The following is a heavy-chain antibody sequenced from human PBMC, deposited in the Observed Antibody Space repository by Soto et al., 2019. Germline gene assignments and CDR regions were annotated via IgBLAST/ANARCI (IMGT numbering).Heavy chain of an antibody. CDR3: ARLEDDYGDFDY. J-gene: IGHJ4*02. Sequence: PSETLSLTCTVSGGSISPFYWSWIRQPPGKGLEWIGYVDYRGNTTCNRSLKSRVTMSVDTTKNQFSLKVTSMTAADTAIYYCARLEDDYGDFDYWGQGTLVTVSS. D-gene: IGHD4-17*01. V-gene: IGHV4-59*01. CDR2: VDYRGNT. CDR1: GGSISPFY.